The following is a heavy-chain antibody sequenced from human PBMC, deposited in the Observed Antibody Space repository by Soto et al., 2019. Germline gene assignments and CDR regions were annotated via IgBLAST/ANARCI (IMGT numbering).Heavy chain of an antibody. CDR1: GFTFSSYS. D-gene: IGHD6-19*01. J-gene: IGHJ6*04. V-gene: IGHV3-21*01. CDR3: AREGVGQWLAYGMDV. Sequence: GGSLRLSCAASGFTFSSYSMNWVRQAPGKGLEWVSSISSSSSYIYYADSVKGRFTISRDNAKNSLYLQMNSLRAEDTAVYYCAREGVGQWLAYGMDVWGKGTTVTVSS. CDR2: ISSSSSYI.